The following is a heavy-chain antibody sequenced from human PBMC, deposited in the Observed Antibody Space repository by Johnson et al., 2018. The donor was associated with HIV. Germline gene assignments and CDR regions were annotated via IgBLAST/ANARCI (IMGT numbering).Heavy chain of an antibody. CDR1: GFIVSDNY. CDR3: AGGFYYGSGSYHGAFDI. D-gene: IGHD3-10*01. CDR2: IKQDGSEK. Sequence: VQLVESGGGVVQPGRSLRLSCAASGFIVSDNYMSWVRQAPGKGLAWVANIKQDGSEKDYVESVKGRFTISRDNAKNSLYLQMNSLRAEDTAVYYCAGGFYYGSGSYHGAFDIWGQGTMVTVSS. V-gene: IGHV3-7*01. J-gene: IGHJ3*02.